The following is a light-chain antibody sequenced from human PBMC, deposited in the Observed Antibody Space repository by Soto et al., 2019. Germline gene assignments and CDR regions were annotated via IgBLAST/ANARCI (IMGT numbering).Light chain of an antibody. Sequence: QSVLTQPASVSGSPGQSITISCTGTSSDVGAYNHVSWYQHHPGKAPKLMIYEVNNRPSGVSNRFSGSKSGYTASLTISGLQAEDEADYYCCSYTTSDTRVFGTGTKVTV. CDR2: EVN. CDR3: CSYTTSDTRV. CDR1: SSDVGAYNH. J-gene: IGLJ1*01. V-gene: IGLV2-14*01.